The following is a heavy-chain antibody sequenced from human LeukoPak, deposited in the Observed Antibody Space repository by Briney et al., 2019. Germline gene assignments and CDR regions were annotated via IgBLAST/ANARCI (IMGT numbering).Heavy chain of an antibody. CDR2: IYYSGST. Sequence: SETLSLTCTVSGGSISSSSYSWGWIRQPPGKGLEWIGSIYYSGSTYYNPSLKSRVTISVDTSKNQFSLKLSSVTAADTAVYYCASTPDYYDSSGYLNNWFDPWGQGTLVTVSS. V-gene: IGHV4-39*07. CDR3: ASTPDYYDSSGYLNNWFDP. J-gene: IGHJ5*02. CDR1: GGSISSSSYS. D-gene: IGHD3-22*01.